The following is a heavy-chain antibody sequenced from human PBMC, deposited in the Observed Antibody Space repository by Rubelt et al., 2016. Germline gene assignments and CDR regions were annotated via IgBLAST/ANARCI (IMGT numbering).Heavy chain of an antibody. CDR1: TVNSNS. D-gene: IGHD1-26*01. CDR2: IYSGGNT. V-gene: IGHV3-66*01. J-gene: IGHJ4*02. Sequence: TVNSNSMSLVRQAPGKGLEWVSLIYSGGNTYYADSVKGRFTISRDNSKNTLYLQMNSLRTEDTAVYYCIVGAAYEIDYWGQGTLVTVSS. CDR3: IVGAAYEIDY.